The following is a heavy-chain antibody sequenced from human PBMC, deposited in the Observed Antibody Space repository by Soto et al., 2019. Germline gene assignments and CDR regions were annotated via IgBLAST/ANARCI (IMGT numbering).Heavy chain of an antibody. J-gene: IGHJ4*02. V-gene: IGHV3-21*01. CDR2: ISSSSSYI. CDR3: ARLYCSGGSCYFDY. CDR1: GFTFSSYS. D-gene: IGHD2-15*01. Sequence: EVQLVESGGGLVKPGGSLRLSSAASGFTFSSYSMNWVRQAPGKGLEWVSSISSSSSYIYYADSVKGRFTISRDNAKNSLYLQMNSLRAEDTAVYYCARLYCSGGSCYFDYWGQGTLVTVSS.